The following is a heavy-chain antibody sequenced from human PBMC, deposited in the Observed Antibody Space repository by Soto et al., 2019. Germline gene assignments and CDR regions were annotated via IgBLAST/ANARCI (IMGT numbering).Heavy chain of an antibody. CDR2: ISAYNGNT. CDR3: AKDHGTYGPTWIDS. V-gene: IGHV1-18*01. CDR1: GYTFTSYG. Sequence: ASVKVSCKASGYTFTSYGISWVRQAPGQGLEWMGWISAYNGNTNYAQKLQGRVTMTTDTSTSTAYMELRSLRSDDTAVYYCAKDHGTYGPTWIDSWGQGPLVNVSS. D-gene: IGHD3-10*01. J-gene: IGHJ5*01.